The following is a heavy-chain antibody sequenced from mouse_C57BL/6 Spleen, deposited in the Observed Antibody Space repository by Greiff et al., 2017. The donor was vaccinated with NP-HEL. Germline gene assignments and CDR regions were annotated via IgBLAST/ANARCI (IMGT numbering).Heavy chain of an antibody. CDR1: GFTFSDYY. J-gene: IGHJ3*01. CDR2: ISNGGGST. CDR3: AGEGFAY. Sequence: EVQLVESGGGLVQPGGSLKLSCAASGFTFSDYYMYWVRQTPEKRLEWVAYISNGGGSTYYPDTVKGRFTISRDNAKNTLYLQMSRLKSEDTAMYYCAGEGFAYWGQGTLVTVSA. V-gene: IGHV5-12*01.